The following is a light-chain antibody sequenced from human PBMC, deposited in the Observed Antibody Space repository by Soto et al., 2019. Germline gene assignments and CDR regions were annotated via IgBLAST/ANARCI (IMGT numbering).Light chain of an antibody. CDR3: SSYTSSSLYV. V-gene: IGLV2-14*01. CDR2: DVS. CDR1: SSDVGGYNY. Sequence: QSALTQPASVSGSPGQSITISFTGTSSDVGGYNYVSWYQQHPGKAPKLMIYDVSNRPSGVSNRFSGSKSGNTASLTISGLQAEDEADYYCSSYTSSSLYVFGTGTKHRP. J-gene: IGLJ1*01.